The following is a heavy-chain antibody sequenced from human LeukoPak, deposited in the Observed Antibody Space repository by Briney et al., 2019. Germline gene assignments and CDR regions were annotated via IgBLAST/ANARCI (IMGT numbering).Heavy chain of an antibody. Sequence: GGSLRLSCAASGFTFSNYDMYWVRQATGKGLEWVSAIGTAGDTYYPGSVKGRFTISRENAKNSLYLQMNSLRAGDTAVYYCARSVAMGVLGYYGMDVWGQGTTVTVSS. CDR1: GFTFSNYD. CDR3: ARSVAMGVLGYYGMDV. J-gene: IGHJ6*02. CDR2: IGTAGDT. D-gene: IGHD2-8*01. V-gene: IGHV3-13*01.